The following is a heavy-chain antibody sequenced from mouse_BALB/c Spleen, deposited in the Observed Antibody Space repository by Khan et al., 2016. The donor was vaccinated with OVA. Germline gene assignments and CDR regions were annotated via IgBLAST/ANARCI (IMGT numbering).Heavy chain of an antibody. CDR3: AKLRVFYFDY. CDR2: IWGDGSI. Sequence: QVQLKESGPGLVAPSQSLSITCTVSGFSLTSNGVSWVRQPPGKGLEWLGVIWGDGSINYYSVLKSRLSISKDNSKSQGFLKLNSRQTDDTATYYCAKLRVFYFDYWGQGTTLTVSS. CDR1: GFSLTSNG. V-gene: IGHV2-3*01. J-gene: IGHJ2*01.